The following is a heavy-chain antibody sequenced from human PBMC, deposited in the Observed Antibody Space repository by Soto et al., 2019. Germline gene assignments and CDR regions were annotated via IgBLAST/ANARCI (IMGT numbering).Heavy chain of an antibody. D-gene: IGHD3-16*01. V-gene: IGHV4-31*03. CDR3: SRGPGGVRYPGWLSYFDY. CDR2: IYYSGST. CDR1: GGSISSGGYY. J-gene: IGHJ4*02. Sequence: SETLSLTCTVSGGSISSGGYYWSWIRQHPGKGLEWIGYIYYSGSTYYNPSLKSRVTISVDTSKNQFSLKLSSVTAADAAVYYCSRGPGGVRYPGWLSYFDYWGQGTLVTVSS.